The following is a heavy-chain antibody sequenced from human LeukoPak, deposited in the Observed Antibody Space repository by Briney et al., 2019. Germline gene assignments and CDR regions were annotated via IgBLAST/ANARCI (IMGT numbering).Heavy chain of an antibody. CDR3: SSFPPLVGQAFDI. CDR2: IYSGGST. J-gene: IGHJ3*02. Sequence: GGSLRLSCAASGFTVSSNYMSWVRQAPGKGLEWVSVIYSGGSTYYADSVKGRFTISRDNSKNTLYLQMNSLRAEDTAVYYCSSFPPLVGQAFDIWGQGTMVTVSS. CDR1: GFTVSSNY. V-gene: IGHV3-53*01. D-gene: IGHD1-26*01.